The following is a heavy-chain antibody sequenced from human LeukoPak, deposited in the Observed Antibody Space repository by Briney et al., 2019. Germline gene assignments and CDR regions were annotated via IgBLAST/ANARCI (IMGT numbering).Heavy chain of an antibody. Sequence: GASAKVSCKASGYTFTGYYMHWVRQAPGQGLEWIGWINPNSGGTNYAQKFQGRVTMTRDTSISTAYMELSRLRSDDTAVYYCARADYSSSWYSSWFDPWGQGTLVTVSS. CDR3: ARADYSSSWYSSWFDP. J-gene: IGHJ5*02. CDR2: INPNSGGT. V-gene: IGHV1-2*02. CDR1: GYTFTGYY. D-gene: IGHD6-13*01.